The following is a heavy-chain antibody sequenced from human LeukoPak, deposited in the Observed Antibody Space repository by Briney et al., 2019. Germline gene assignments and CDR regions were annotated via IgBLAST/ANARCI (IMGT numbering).Heavy chain of an antibody. J-gene: IGHJ4*02. CDR1: GYSFTRYA. Sequence: ASVKVSCKASGYSFTRYAMNWVRQAPGQGLEWMGWINTNTGNPTYAQALTGRFVFSLDTSVSTAYLQISSLKAEDTAVYYCARVPTSYFDYWGQGTLVTVSS. CDR3: ARVPTSYFDY. V-gene: IGHV7-4-1*02. CDR2: INTNTGNP. D-gene: IGHD2-2*01.